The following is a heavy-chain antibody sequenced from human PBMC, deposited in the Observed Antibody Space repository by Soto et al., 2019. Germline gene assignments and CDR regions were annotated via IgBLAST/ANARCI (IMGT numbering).Heavy chain of an antibody. Sequence: SVKVSCKASGGTFSSYAISWVRQAPGQGLEWMGGIIPIFGTANYAQKFQGRVTITADESTSTAYMELSSLRSEDTAVYYCARGSIFGVVNPYNWFDPWGQGTLVTISS. CDR3: ARGSIFGVVNPYNWFDP. CDR2: IIPIFGTA. V-gene: IGHV1-69*13. J-gene: IGHJ5*02. D-gene: IGHD3-3*01. CDR1: GGTFSSYA.